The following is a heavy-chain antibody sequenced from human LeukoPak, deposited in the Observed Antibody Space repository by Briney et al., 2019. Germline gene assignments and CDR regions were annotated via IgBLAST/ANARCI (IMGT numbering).Heavy chain of an antibody. CDR2: ISGPGDNT. V-gene: IGHV3-23*01. J-gene: IGHJ4*02. D-gene: IGHD2-21*02. Sequence: GGSLRLSCAASGFTFTRYAMKWVRQAPGKGPEWVSTISGPGDNTYYADSVKGRFTISRDNSKNTLYLQMNSLRAEDTAVYYCARDGCGGDCYLADYWGQGTPVTVSS. CDR1: GFTFTRYA. CDR3: ARDGCGGDCYLADY.